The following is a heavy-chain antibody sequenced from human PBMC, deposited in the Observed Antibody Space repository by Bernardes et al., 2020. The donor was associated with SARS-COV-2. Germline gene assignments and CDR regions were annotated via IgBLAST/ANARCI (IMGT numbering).Heavy chain of an antibody. J-gene: IGHJ4*02. CDR2: IYYSGST. Sequence: SETLSLTCTVSGGSISSHYWSWIRQPPGKGLEWIGSIYYSGSTTYNPSLKSRVTLSVDTSKSQFSLKLSSVTAADTAVYYCARTHYTIFGLVTYFDSWGQGTLVTVSS. CDR1: GGSISSHY. CDR3: ARTHYTIFGLVTYFDS. V-gene: IGHV4-59*11. D-gene: IGHD3-3*01.